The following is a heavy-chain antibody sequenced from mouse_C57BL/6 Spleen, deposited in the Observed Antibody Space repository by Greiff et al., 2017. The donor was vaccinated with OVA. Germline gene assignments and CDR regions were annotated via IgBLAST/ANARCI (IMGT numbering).Heavy chain of an antibody. CDR3: ARGWERGYYFDY. V-gene: IGHV1-61*01. J-gene: IGHJ2*01. CDR1: GYTLTSYW. CDR2: IYPSDSET. Sequence: VQLQQPGAELVRPGSSVKLSCKASGYTLTSYWMDWVKQRPGQGLEWIGNIYPSDSETHYNQKFKDKATLTVDKSSSTAYMQLSSLTSEDSAVYYCARGWERGYYFDYWGQGTTLTVSS. D-gene: IGHD4-1*01.